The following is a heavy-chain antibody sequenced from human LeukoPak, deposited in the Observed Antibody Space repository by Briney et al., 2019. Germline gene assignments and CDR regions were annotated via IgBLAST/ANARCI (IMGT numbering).Heavy chain of an antibody. V-gene: IGHV3-7*01. D-gene: IGHD1-26*01. CDR2: IKQDGSEK. Sequence: PGGSLRLSCAASGFTFSSYWMSWVRQAPGKGLEWVANIKQDGSEKYYVDSVKGRFTISRDNAKNSLHLQMNSLRAEDTAVYHCARDKEWDRSSFDYWGQGTLVTVSS. CDR3: ARDKEWDRSSFDY. J-gene: IGHJ4*02. CDR1: GFTFSSYW.